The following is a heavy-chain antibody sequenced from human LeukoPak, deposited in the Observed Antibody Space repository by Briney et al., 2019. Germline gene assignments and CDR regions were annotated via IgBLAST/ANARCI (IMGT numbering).Heavy chain of an antibody. J-gene: IGHJ4*02. CDR2: INHSGST. D-gene: IGHD3-3*01. V-gene: IGHV4-34*01. CDR3: ARDVFFGVVITTDVDY. CDR1: GGSFSGYY. Sequence: SETLSLTCAVYGGSFSGYYWSWIRQPPGKGLEWIGEINHSGSTYYNPSLKSRVTISVDTSKNQFSLKLSSVTAADTAVYYCARDVFFGVVITTDVDYWGQGTLVTVSS.